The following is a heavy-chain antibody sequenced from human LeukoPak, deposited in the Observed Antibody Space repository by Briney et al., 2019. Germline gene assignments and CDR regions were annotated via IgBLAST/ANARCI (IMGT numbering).Heavy chain of an antibody. CDR3: ARGNPTADY. CDR1: GGSISSYY. V-gene: IGHV4-59*12. J-gene: IGHJ4*02. CDR2: IYYSGST. Sequence: SETLSLTCTVSGGSISSYYWSWIRQPPGKGLEWIGYIYYSGSTNYNPSLKSRVTISVDTSKNQFSLKLSSVTAADTAVYYCARGNPTADYWGQGTLVTVSS.